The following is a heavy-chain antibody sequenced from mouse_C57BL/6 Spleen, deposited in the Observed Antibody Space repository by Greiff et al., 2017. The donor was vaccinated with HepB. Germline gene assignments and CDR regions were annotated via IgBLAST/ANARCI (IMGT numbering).Heavy chain of an antibody. CDR3: ARFYGNYERGAMDY. Sequence: QVQLQQPGAELVRPGTSVKLSCKASGYTFTSYWMHWVKQRPGQGLEWIGVIDPSDSYTNYNQKFKGKATLTVDTSSSTAYMQLSSLTSEDSAVYYCARFYGNYERGAMDYWGQGTSVTVSS. CDR2: IDPSDSYT. V-gene: IGHV1-59*01. D-gene: IGHD2-1*01. J-gene: IGHJ4*01. CDR1: GYTFTSYW.